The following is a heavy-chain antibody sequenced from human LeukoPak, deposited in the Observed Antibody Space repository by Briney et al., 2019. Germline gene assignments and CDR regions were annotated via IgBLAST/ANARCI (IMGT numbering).Heavy chain of an antibody. CDR3: ARLIDGAFDY. CDR2: IYPGDSHP. V-gene: IGHV5-51*07. Sequence: GESLKISCKGSGYSFTSFWIAWVHQMPGKGLEWIGTIYPGDSHPRYSQSFQGQVTISADRSISTAYLQWSSLKASDTAMYYCARLIDGAFDYWGQGTLVTVSS. CDR1: GYSFTSFW. D-gene: IGHD5-24*01. J-gene: IGHJ4*02.